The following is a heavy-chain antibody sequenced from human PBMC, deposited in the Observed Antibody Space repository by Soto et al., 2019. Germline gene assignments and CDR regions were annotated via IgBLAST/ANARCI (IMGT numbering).Heavy chain of an antibody. D-gene: IGHD2-21*02. CDR2: INHSGST. J-gene: IGHJ5*02. V-gene: IGHV4-34*01. CDR3: ARGRIGVVTARNWFDP. Sequence: QVQLQQWGAGLLKPSETLSLTCAVYGGSFSGYYWSWIRQPPGKGLEWIGEINHSGSTNYNPSLKRRVTIPVDTSKNQCSLKLSSVTAADTAVYSGARGRIGVVTARNWFDPWGQGTLVTVSS. CDR1: GGSFSGYY.